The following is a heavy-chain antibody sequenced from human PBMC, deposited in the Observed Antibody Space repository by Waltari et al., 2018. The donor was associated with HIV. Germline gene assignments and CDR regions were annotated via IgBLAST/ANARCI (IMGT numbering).Heavy chain of an antibody. CDR3: ARVAARLAAAGTGLGY. D-gene: IGHD6-13*01. V-gene: IGHV4-34*01. CDR1: GGSFSGYY. Sequence: QVQLQQWGAGLLKPSETLSLTCAVYGGSFSGYYWSWIRQPPGKGLEWIGEINHSGSTNYNPSLKSRVTISVDTSKNQFSLKLSSVTAADTAVYYCARVAARLAAAGTGLGYWGQGTLVTVSS. J-gene: IGHJ4*02. CDR2: INHSGST.